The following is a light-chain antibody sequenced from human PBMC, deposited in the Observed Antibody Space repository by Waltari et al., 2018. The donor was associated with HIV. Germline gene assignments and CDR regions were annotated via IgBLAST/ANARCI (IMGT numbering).Light chain of an antibody. CDR1: QLGDKF. J-gene: IGLJ2*01. Sequence: YELTQAPSVSVSPGQKATITCSGDQLGDKFVSWYQHKPGQSPVLIIYQDVKRPSGIPERFSGSNSGKTGTLTISDTQAPDEADYYCQVWDSDTLVFGGGTKL. CDR3: QVWDSDTLV. V-gene: IGLV3-1*01. CDR2: QDV.